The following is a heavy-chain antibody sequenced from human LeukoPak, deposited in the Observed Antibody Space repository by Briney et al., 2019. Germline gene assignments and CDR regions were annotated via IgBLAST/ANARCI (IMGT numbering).Heavy chain of an antibody. V-gene: IGHV3-64*01. CDR2: ISSNGGST. J-gene: IGHJ4*02. CDR1: GFTFSSYA. Sequence: SGGSLRLSCAASGFTFSSYAMHWVRQAPGKGLEYVSAISSNGGSTYYANSVKGRFTISRDNSKNTLYLQMGSLRAEDMGVYYCARVTGPRDYWGQGTLVTVSS. CDR3: ARVTGPRDY.